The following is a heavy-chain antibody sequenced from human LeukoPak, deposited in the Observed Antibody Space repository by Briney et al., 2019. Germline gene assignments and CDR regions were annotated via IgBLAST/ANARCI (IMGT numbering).Heavy chain of an antibody. Sequence: GGSLRLSCVASGFTFSSYWMHWVRHAPGKGLVWVARIYSDGSTTSYADSVKGRFTISRDNAKNTLSLQMNSLRAEDTAVYYCARQARSDTSGYYFYFEYWGPGTLVTVSA. CDR3: ARQARSDTSGYYFYFEY. CDR2: IYSDGSTT. J-gene: IGHJ4*02. V-gene: IGHV3-74*01. CDR1: GFTFSSYW. D-gene: IGHD3-22*01.